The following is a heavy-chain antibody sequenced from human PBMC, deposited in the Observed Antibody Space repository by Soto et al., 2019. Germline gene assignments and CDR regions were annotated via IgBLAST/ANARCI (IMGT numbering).Heavy chain of an antibody. D-gene: IGHD5-18*01. CDR2: ISSSGSTI. Sequence: EVQLVESGGGLVQPGGSLRLSCAASGFTFSSYEMNWVRQAPGKGLEWVSYISSSGSTIYYADSVKGRFTISRDNAKNSLYLQMNSLRAEDTAVYYCASAGYSYGPGFDYWGQGTLVTVSS. V-gene: IGHV3-48*03. CDR3: ASAGYSYGPGFDY. J-gene: IGHJ4*02. CDR1: GFTFSSYE.